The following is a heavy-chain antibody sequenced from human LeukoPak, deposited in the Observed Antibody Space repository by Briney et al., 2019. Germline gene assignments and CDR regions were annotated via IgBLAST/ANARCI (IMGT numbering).Heavy chain of an antibody. D-gene: IGHD3-22*01. V-gene: IGHV5-51*01. J-gene: IGHJ4*02. CDR1: GYSFTSYW. CDR3: ARLILRRYYDSSGYYYDY. Sequence: GESLKISCKGSGYSFTSYWIGWVRQMPGKGLEWMGIIYPGDSDTRYSPSFQGQVTISADKSISTAYLQWSSLKASDTAMYYCARLILRRYYDSSGYYYDYWGQGTLVTVSS. CDR2: IYPGDSDT.